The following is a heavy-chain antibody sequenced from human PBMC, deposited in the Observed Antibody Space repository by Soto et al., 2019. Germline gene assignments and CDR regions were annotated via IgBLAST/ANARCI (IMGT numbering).Heavy chain of an antibody. CDR2: IIPIVTTP. D-gene: IGHD3-3*01. CDR1: GSTFSSYA. V-gene: IGHV1-69*06. Sequence: QVRLVQSGAEVKKTGSSVKVSCEASGSTFSSYAVPWVRQAPGQGLEWVVGIIPIVTTPNYAQKFQDRLTISADKTKSTSYMEVSSLRSEDTGVYDCARVGDNFWSLYHYYGIDVWGQGTKVIVSS. CDR3: ARVGDNFWSLYHYYGIDV. J-gene: IGHJ6*02.